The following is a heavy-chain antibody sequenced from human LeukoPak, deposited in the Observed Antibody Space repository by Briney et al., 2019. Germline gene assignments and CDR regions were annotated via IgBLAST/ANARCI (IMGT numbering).Heavy chain of an antibody. V-gene: IGHV3-21*01. Sequence: PGGSLRLSCAASGFTFSSYSMNWVRQAPGKGLEWVSSISSSSSYVYYADSVKGRFTLSRDNAKNSLYLQMNSLRAEDTAVYYCASGSYGSGFYYFYYMDVWGKGTTVTVSS. J-gene: IGHJ6*03. CDR3: ASGSYGSGFYYFYYMDV. CDR2: ISSSSSYV. D-gene: IGHD3-10*01. CDR1: GFTFSSYS.